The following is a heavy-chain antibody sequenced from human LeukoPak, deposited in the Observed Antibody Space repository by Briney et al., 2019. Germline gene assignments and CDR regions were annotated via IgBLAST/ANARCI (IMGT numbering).Heavy chain of an antibody. J-gene: IGHJ4*02. CDR1: GFIFYSYA. Sequence: GGSLRLSCSASGFIFYSYAMHWVRQAPGMGLEYVAAITSSGSSTFHASSVKGRFTISRDNSKNTLYLQMGSLRPEDMAVYYCAKDAGLISSTSHYYFDYWGQGTLVTVSS. V-gene: IGHV3-64*01. D-gene: IGHD2-2*01. CDR3: AKDAGLISSTSHYYFDY. CDR2: ITSSGSST.